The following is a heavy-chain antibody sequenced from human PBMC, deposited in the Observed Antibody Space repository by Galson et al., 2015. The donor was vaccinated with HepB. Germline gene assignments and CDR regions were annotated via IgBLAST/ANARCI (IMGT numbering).Heavy chain of an antibody. CDR3: ARDSIVVVPAARTFSRFDY. Sequence: SLRLSCAASGFTFSSYAMHWVRQAPGKGLEWVANIKQDGSEKYYVDSVKGRFTISRDNAKNSLYLQMNSLRAEDTAVYYCARDSIVVVPAARTFSRFDYWGQGTLVTVSS. J-gene: IGHJ4*02. CDR2: IKQDGSEK. D-gene: IGHD2-2*01. V-gene: IGHV3-7*01. CDR1: GFTFSSYA.